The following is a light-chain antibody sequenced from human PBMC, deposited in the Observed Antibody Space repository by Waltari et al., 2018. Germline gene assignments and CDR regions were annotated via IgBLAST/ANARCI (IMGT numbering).Light chain of an antibody. J-gene: IGKJ2*01. CDR1: QVVGNT. CDR3: LQYNSYPYT. Sequence: DIQMTQSPSSLSASVGDRVTITCRASQVVGNTLGWYQQKPGKAPKRLIYGASSLQSGVPSMFSGSGSGTEFTLTISSLQPEDFATFYCLQYNSYPYTFGQGTRLEI. V-gene: IGKV1-17*01. CDR2: GAS.